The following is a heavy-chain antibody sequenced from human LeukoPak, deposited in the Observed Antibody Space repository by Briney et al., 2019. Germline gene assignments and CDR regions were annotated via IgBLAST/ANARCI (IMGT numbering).Heavy chain of an antibody. J-gene: IGHJ6*03. Sequence: PGGSLRLSCAASGFTFSSYAMSWVRQAPGKGLEWVSSIIGSGGSTYYADSVKGRFTISRDNSKNALYLQMNSLRVEDTAVYYCAKANSRAYYYYMDVWGKGTTVTVSS. CDR1: GFTFSSYA. V-gene: IGHV3-23*01. CDR2: IIGSGGST. CDR3: AKANSRAYYYYMDV.